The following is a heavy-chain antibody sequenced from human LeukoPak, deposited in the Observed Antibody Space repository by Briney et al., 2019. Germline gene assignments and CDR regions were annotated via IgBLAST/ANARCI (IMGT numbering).Heavy chain of an antibody. CDR3: ARDLGMTDGDYVSYFDY. J-gene: IGHJ4*02. D-gene: IGHD4-17*01. Sequence: GGSLRLSCAASGFTFSRYELNWVRQAPGKGLEWVSYISSSGSIIYYADSVEGRFTISRDNAKNSLYLQMNSLRAEDTALYYCARDLGMTDGDYVSYFDYWGQGTLVTVSS. CDR2: ISSSGSII. CDR1: GFTFSRYE. V-gene: IGHV3-48*03.